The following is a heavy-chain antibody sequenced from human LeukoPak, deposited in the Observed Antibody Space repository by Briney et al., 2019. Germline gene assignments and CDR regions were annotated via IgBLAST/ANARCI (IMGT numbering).Heavy chain of an antibody. CDR2: ISSNGGST. V-gene: IGHV3-64*01. Sequence: GGSLRLSCAASGFTFSSYAMPWVRQAPGKGLEYVSAISSNGGSTYYANSVKGRFTISRDNSKNTLYLQMGSLRAEDMAVYYCARGPRGNYYYDSSGYIDYWGQGTLVTVSS. CDR3: ARGPRGNYYYDSSGYIDY. J-gene: IGHJ4*02. CDR1: GFTFSSYA. D-gene: IGHD3-22*01.